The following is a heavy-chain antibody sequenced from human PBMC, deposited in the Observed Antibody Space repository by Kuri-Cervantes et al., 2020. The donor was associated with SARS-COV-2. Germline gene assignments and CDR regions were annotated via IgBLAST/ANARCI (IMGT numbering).Heavy chain of an antibody. CDR2: INHSGST. D-gene: IGHD4-17*01. V-gene: IGHV4-34*01. CDR3: ARRLRGTTVTNGKLTNFLDL. J-gene: IGHJ3*01. Sequence: GSLRLSCAVYGGSFSGYYWSWIRQPPGKGLEWIGEINHSGSTNYNPSLKSRVTISVDTSKNQCSLKLISVTAADTGVYYCARRLRGTTVTNGKLTNFLDLWGQGTMVTVSS. CDR1: GGSFSGYY.